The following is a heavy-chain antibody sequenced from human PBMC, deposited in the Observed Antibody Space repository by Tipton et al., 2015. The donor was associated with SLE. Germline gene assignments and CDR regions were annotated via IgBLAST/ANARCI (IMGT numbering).Heavy chain of an antibody. D-gene: IGHD4-17*01. CDR1: GGSFSGYY. V-gene: IGHV4-34*01. CDR3: ARDYGEKY. Sequence: LRLSCAVYGGSFSGYYWSWIRQPPGKGLEWIGEINHSGSTNYNPSLKSRVTISVDTSKNQFSLKLSSVTAADTAVYYCARDYGEKYWGQGTLVTVSS. J-gene: IGHJ4*02. CDR2: INHSGST.